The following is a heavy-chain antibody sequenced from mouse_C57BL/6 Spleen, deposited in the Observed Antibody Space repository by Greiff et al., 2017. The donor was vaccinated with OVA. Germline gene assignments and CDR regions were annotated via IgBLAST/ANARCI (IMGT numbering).Heavy chain of an antibody. CDR1: GFTFSSYG. CDR2: ISSGGSYT. Sequence: EVKLMESGGDLVKPGGSLKLSCAASGFTFSSYGMSWVRQTPDKRLEWVATISSGGSYTYYPDSVKGRFTISRDNAKNTLYLQMSSLKSEDTAMYYCARGSSVYYFDYWGQGTTLTVSS. CDR3: ARGSSVYYFDY. J-gene: IGHJ2*01. V-gene: IGHV5-6*02.